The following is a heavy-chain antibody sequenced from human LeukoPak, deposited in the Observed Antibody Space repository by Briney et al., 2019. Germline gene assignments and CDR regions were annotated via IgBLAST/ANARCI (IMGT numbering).Heavy chain of an antibody. Sequence: GGSLRLSCAASGFTFNTYAMNWVRQAPGKGLEWVSSISSSSTYIYSADSVKGRFTISRDNAKNSLYLQMNSLRAEDTAVHYCARDARATVTTDYWGQGTLVTVSS. CDR3: ARDARATVTTDY. D-gene: IGHD4-17*01. V-gene: IGHV3-21*01. J-gene: IGHJ4*02. CDR1: GFTFNTYA. CDR2: ISSSSTYI.